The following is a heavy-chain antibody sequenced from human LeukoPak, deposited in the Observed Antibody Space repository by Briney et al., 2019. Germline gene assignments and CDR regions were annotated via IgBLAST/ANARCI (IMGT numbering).Heavy chain of an antibody. Sequence: GGSLRLSCAASGFTFSSYGMHWVRQAPGKGLEWVAGISNDGSNKNYAGSVKGRFTFSRDDSKNTLYLQMNSLRAEDTAVYYCAKDLYNFGTSPFDYWGQGTLVTVSS. V-gene: IGHV3-30*18. D-gene: IGHD1-20*01. CDR3: AKDLYNFGTSPFDY. CDR1: GFTFSSYG. J-gene: IGHJ4*02. CDR2: ISNDGSNK.